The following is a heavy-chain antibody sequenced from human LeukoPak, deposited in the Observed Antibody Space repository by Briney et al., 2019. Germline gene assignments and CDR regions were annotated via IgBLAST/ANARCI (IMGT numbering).Heavy chain of an antibody. Sequence: ASVKVSCKASGYTFTSYGISWVRQAPGQGLEWMGWISAYNGNTNYAQKLQGRVAMTTDTSTSTAYMELRSLRSDDTAVYYCARDMGSGSNYYYYGMDVWGQGTTVTVSS. D-gene: IGHD3-3*01. V-gene: IGHV1-18*01. J-gene: IGHJ6*02. CDR1: GYTFTSYG. CDR2: ISAYNGNT. CDR3: ARDMGSGSNYYYYGMDV.